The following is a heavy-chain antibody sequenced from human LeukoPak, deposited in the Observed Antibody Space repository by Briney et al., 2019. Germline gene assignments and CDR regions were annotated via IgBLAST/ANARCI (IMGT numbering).Heavy chain of an antibody. CDR3: AKWQYYGSGYDY. D-gene: IGHD3-10*01. Sequence: GGSLRLSCARSGFTFSTYGMSWVRQAPNKGLEWLSTISGSGDSTYYADSVKGRFTISRDNSKNTLFLQMNSLRAEDTAIYYCAKWQYYGSGYDYWGQGTLVTVSS. CDR1: GFTFSTYG. J-gene: IGHJ4*02. CDR2: ISGSGDST. V-gene: IGHV3-23*01.